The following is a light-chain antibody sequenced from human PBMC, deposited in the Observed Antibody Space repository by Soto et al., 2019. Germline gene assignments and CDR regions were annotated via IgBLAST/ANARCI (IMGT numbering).Light chain of an antibody. Sequence: EIAMTQSPATLSLSPGQRATLSCRASQNVNSNLAWYQQKPGHAPSLLMYNVSTRATGFPARFSGSGSGTEFTLTISSLQYEDSAIYYWQQYNTLNTFGQGTKLEIK. V-gene: IGKV3-15*01. J-gene: IGKJ2*01. CDR1: QNVNSN. CDR2: NVS. CDR3: QQYNTLNT.